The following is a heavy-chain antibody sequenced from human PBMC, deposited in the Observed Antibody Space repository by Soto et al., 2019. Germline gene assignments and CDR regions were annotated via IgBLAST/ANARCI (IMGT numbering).Heavy chain of an antibody. CDR1: GGSISSSSYY. CDR2: IYYSGST. J-gene: IGHJ6*02. CDR3: ATPGIAVFLFGMDV. Sequence: SETLSLTCTVSGGSISSSSYYWGRIRQPPGKGLEWIGSIYYSGSTYYNPSLKSRVTISVDTSKNQFSLKLSSVTAADTAVYYCATPGIAVFLFGMDVWGQGTTVTVSS. D-gene: IGHD6-19*01. V-gene: IGHV4-39*01.